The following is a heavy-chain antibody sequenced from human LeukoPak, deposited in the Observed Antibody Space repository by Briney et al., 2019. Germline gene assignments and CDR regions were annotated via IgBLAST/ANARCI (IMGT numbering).Heavy chain of an antibody. CDR1: GYTFTSYY. J-gene: IGHJ4*02. Sequence: ASVKVSCKASGYTFTSYYIHWVRQAPGQGLEWMGWINPNSGGTNYAQKFQGRVTMTRDTSISTAYMELSRLRSDDTAVYYCASSHTTGSWYPSTFDYWGQGTLVTVSS. CDR2: INPNSGGT. D-gene: IGHD6-13*01. CDR3: ASSHTTGSWYPSTFDY. V-gene: IGHV1-2*02.